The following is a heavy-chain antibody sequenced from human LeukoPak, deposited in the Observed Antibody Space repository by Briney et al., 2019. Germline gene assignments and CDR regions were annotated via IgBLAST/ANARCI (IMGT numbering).Heavy chain of an antibody. D-gene: IGHD3-3*01. Sequence: SETLSLTCTVSGGSISSYYWSWTRQPPGKGLEWIGYIYYSGSTNYNPSLKSRVTVSVDTSKNQFSLKLSSVTAADTAVYYCARGGYDFWSGSKNWFDPWGQGTLVTASS. CDR3: ARGGYDFWSGSKNWFDP. CDR1: GGSISSYY. J-gene: IGHJ5*02. CDR2: IYYSGST. V-gene: IGHV4-59*01.